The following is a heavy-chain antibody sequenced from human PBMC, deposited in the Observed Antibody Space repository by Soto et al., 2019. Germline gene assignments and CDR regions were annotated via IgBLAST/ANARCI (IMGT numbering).Heavy chain of an antibody. V-gene: IGHV3-53*04. Sequence: EVQLVESVGGLVQPGGSLRLSCAASGFTVSSNYMRWVRQAPGKALEWVSVIYSGGSTYYADSVKGRFTISRHNSKNTLYLQMNSLRAEDTAVYYCQGEGAAAGREGDYWGQGTLVTVSS. CDR1: GFTVSSNY. CDR3: QGEGAAAGREGDY. J-gene: IGHJ4*02. D-gene: IGHD6-13*01. CDR2: IYSGGST.